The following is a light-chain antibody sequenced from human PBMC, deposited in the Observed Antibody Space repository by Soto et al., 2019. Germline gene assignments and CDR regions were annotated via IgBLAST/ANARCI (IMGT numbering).Light chain of an antibody. J-gene: IGLJ1*01. V-gene: IGLV2-14*01. CDR1: SSDVGDYNY. CDR2: EVS. CDR3: SSYTSSSFYV. Sequence: QSVLTQPASVSGSPGQSITISCTGTSSDVGDYNYVSWYQQHPGKAPKLMIYEVSNRPSGVSNRFSGSKSGNTASLTISGLQAEDEADYYCSSYTSSSFYVFGAGTKLTVL.